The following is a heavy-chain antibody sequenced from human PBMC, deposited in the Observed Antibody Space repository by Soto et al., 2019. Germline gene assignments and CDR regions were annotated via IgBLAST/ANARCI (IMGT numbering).Heavy chain of an antibody. CDR3: ARHDVWSGQYPGPKRPGDHYYYYGMDV. CDR2: IIPMYDTT. V-gene: IGHV1-69*12. J-gene: IGHJ6*02. Sequence: QVQLVQSGAEVKKPGSSVKVSCKASGATFSSYAISWVRQAPGQGLEWMGGIIPMYDTTKYAQKFQGRVTITADEYTDTSYMELSRLGSEDTALYYCARHDVWSGQYPGPKRPGDHYYYYGMDVWGQGTTVTVSS. CDR1: GATFSSYA. D-gene: IGHD3-3*01.